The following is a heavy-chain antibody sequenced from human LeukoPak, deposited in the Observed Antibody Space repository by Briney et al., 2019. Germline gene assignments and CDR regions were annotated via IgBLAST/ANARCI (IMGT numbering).Heavy chain of an antibody. CDR3: ARADHYYGSGSYDY. D-gene: IGHD3-10*01. Sequence: SETLSLTCTVSGGSISSYYWSWIRQPPGKGLEWIGYIYYSGSTNYNPPLKSRVTISVDTSKNQFSLKLSSVTAADTAVYYCARADHYYGSGSYDYWGQGTLVTVSS. CDR2: IYYSGST. V-gene: IGHV4-59*01. CDR1: GGSISSYY. J-gene: IGHJ4*02.